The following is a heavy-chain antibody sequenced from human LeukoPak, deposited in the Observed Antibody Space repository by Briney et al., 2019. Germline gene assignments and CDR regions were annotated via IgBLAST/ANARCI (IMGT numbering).Heavy chain of an antibody. CDR3: ARLAISGWYRQLRIVDY. CDR2: INPNSGGT. V-gene: IGHV1-2*02. J-gene: IGHJ4*02. CDR1: GYTFTGYY. D-gene: IGHD6-19*01. Sequence: ASVKVSCKASGYTFTGYYMHWVRQAPGQGLEWMGWINPNSGGTNYAQKFQGRVTMTRDTSISTAYMELSRLRSDDAAVYYCARLAISGWYRQLRIVDYWGQGTLVTVSS.